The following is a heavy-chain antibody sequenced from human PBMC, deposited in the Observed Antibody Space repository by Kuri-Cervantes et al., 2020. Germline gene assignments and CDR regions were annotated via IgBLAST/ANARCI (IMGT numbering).Heavy chain of an antibody. CDR2: IRYDGSNK. D-gene: IGHD2-8*01. Sequence: GGSLRLSCAASGFTFSSYSMNWVRQAPGKGLEWVAFIRYDGSNKYYTDSLKGRFTISRDNSKDTLYLQMNNLRAEDTAKYYCAKGGNNGPSLFDSWGQGTLVTVSS. V-gene: IGHV3-30*02. CDR3: AKGGNNGPSLFDS. CDR1: GFTFSSYS. J-gene: IGHJ4*02.